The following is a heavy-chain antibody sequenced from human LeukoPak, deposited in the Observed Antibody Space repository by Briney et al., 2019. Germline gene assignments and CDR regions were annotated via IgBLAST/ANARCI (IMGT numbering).Heavy chain of an antibody. Sequence: GGSLRLSCAGSGFTFGGYGMHWFRQTPGKGLEWVAVIAYDGSRAFYADSVKGRFTISRDNSKNTMSVQMDDLRAEDTAVYDHFDYWGQGTLVTLSS. CDR1: GFTFGGYG. CDR2: IAYDGSRA. CDR3: FDY. J-gene: IGHJ4*02. V-gene: IGHV3-33*03.